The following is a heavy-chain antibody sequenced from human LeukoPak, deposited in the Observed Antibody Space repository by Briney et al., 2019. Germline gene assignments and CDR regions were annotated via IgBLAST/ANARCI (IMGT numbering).Heavy chain of an antibody. J-gene: IGHJ3*01. CDR1: GYSFIGYY. Sequence: ASVKVSCKASGYSFIGYYMHWVRQAPGQGLEWMGWINPKSGVTNYAQSFRDRVTITRNTSINTAYMELSSLTSDDTAVYYCARDYYLDSSGHYHDAFDVWGQGTMVTVSS. D-gene: IGHD3-22*01. CDR2: INPKSGVT. V-gene: IGHV1-2*02. CDR3: ARDYYLDSSGHYHDAFDV.